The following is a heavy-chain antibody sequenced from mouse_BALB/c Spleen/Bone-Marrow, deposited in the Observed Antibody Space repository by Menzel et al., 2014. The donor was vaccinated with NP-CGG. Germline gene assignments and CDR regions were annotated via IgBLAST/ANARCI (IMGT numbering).Heavy chain of an antibody. Sequence: DVKLVESGAELVKPGASVKLSCTASGFNFTDTFMHWVKQRPEQGLEWIGRIDPTNGDTKYDPKFQGKATMTADTSSNAAYLQLTRLTSEDTAVYYCTRDEDYWGQGNTLAGSS. J-gene: IGHJ2*01. V-gene: IGHV14-3*02. CDR3: TRDEDY. CDR2: IDPTNGDT. CDR1: GFNFTDTF.